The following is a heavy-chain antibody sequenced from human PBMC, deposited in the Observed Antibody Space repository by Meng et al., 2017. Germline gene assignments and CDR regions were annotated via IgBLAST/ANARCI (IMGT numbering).Heavy chain of an antibody. CDR1: GFTFSSYW. J-gene: IGHJ6*02. CDR3: ARDFFGDYKWDYYYGMDV. CDR2: IKQDGSEK. D-gene: IGHD4-17*01. Sequence: GESLKISCAASGFTFSSYWMSWVRQAPGKGLEWVANIKQDGSEKYYVDSVKGRFTISRDNAKNSLYLQINSLRAEDTAVYYCARDFFGDYKWDYYYGMDVWGQGTTVTVSS. V-gene: IGHV3-7*01.